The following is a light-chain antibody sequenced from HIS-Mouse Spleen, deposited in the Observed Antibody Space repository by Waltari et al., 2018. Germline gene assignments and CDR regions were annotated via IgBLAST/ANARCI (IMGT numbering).Light chain of an antibody. CDR2: EGS. V-gene: IGLV2-23*01. CDR3: CSYAGSSTWV. Sequence: QSALTQPASVSGSPGQSIPISRTGTSSDVRSYNLFSWYQQHPGKAPKLMIYEGSKRPSGVSNRFSGSKSGNTASLTISGLQAEDEADYYCCSYAGSSTWVFGGGTKLTVL. CDR1: SSDVRSYNL. J-gene: IGLJ3*02.